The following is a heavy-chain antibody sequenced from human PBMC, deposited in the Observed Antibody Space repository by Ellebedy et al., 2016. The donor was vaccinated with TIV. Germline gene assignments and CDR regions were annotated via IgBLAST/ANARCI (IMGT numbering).Heavy chain of an antibody. V-gene: IGHV3-53*04. Sequence: GESLKISCAASGFTVSSNYMSWVRQAPGKGLEWVSVIYSGGSTYYADSVKGRFTISRHNSKNTLYLQMNSLRAEDTAVYYCARDWNPVVPSGSYYGMDVWGQGTTVTVSS. CDR1: GFTVSSNY. D-gene: IGHD2-2*01. CDR3: ARDWNPVVPSGSYYGMDV. CDR2: IYSGGST. J-gene: IGHJ6*02.